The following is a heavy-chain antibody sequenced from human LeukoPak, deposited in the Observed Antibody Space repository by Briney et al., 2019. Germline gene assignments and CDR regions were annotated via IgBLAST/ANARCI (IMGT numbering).Heavy chain of an antibody. J-gene: IGHJ4*02. CDR1: GGTFSSYA. D-gene: IGHD3-3*01. CDR3: AREAGVTIFGPPALFDY. V-gene: IGHV1-69*06. CDR2: IIPIFGTA. Sequence: SVKVSCKASGGTFSSYAISWVRQAPGQGLEWMGGIIPIFGTANYAQKFQGRVTITADKSTSTAYMELSSLRSEDTAVYYCAREAGVTIFGPPALFDYWGQGTLVTVSS.